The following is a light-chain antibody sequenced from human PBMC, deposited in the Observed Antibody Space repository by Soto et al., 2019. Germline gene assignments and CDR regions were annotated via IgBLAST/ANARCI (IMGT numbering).Light chain of an antibody. Sequence: QSVLTQPPSASGTPGQRVTISCSGSSSNIGSNAVNWYQQFPGTAPKLLIYTDNQRPSGVPDRFSGSKSGTSASLAISGLQSEDEADYFCAAWDGSLNAYVFGTGTKVPS. CDR2: TDN. CDR3: AAWDGSLNAYV. CDR1: SSNIGSNA. J-gene: IGLJ1*01. V-gene: IGLV1-44*01.